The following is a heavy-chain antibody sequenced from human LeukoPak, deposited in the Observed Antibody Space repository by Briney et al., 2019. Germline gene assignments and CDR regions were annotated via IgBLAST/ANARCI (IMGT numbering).Heavy chain of an antibody. V-gene: IGHV4-4*02. Sequence: TSETLSLTCAVSGGSISSNNWWSWVRQPPGKGLEWIGEIYHSGSTNYNPSLKCRVTISVDKSKNLFSLKLSSVTAADSAVYYCARGYSYGFPLDFWGQGTLVTVSS. D-gene: IGHD5-18*01. CDR3: ARGYSYGFPLDF. J-gene: IGHJ4*02. CDR2: IYHSGST. CDR1: GGSISSNNW.